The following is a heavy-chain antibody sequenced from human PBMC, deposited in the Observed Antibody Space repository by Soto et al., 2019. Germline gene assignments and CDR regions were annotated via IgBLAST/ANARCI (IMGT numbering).Heavy chain of an antibody. J-gene: IGHJ5*02. V-gene: IGHV1-2*02. CDR1: GYTFTGYY. CDR2: ISPYSGYT. CDR3: ASLSVDNWFDP. Sequence: GASVKVSCKASGYTFTGYYMHWVRQAPGQGLEWMGWISPYSGYTNYAQKFQGRVTITRDTSASTAYMELSSLRSEDTAVYYCASLSVDNWFDPWGQGTLVTVSS.